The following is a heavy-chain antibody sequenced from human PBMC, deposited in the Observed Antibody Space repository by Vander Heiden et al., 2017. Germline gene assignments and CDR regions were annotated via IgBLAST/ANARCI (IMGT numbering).Heavy chain of an antibody. CDR2: IYYSGST. CDR3: ARKEFGYCSSTSCYGMDV. CDR1: DGSISSGGYY. Sequence: QVQLQESGPGLVKPSQTLSLTCTVSDGSISSGGYYWSWIRQHPGKGLEWIGYIYYSGSTYYNPSLKSRVTISVDTSKNQFSLKLSSVTAADTAVYYCARKEFGYCSSTSCYGMDVWGQGTTVTVSS. J-gene: IGHJ6*02. D-gene: IGHD2-2*03. V-gene: IGHV4-31*03.